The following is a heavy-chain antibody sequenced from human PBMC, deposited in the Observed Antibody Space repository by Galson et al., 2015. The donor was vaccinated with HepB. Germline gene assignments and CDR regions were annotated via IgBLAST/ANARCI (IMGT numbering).Heavy chain of an antibody. CDR3: TTLGLRYFDWLLYEGGY. D-gene: IGHD3-9*01. V-gene: IGHV3-15*07. CDR2: IKSKTDGGTT. CDR1: GFTFSNAW. Sequence: SLRLSCAASGFTFSNAWLNWVRQAPGKGLEWVGRIKSKTDGGTTDYAAPVKGRFTISRDDSKNTLYLQMNSLKTEDTAVYYCTTLGLRYFDWLLYEGGYWGQGTLVPVSS. J-gene: IGHJ4*02.